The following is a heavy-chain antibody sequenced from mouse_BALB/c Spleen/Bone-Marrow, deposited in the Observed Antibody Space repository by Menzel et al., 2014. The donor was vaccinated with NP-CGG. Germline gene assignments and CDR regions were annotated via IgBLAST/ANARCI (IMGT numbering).Heavy chain of an antibody. CDR3: NGNYYAMDY. CDR2: IDPENGDT. D-gene: IGHD2-1*01. J-gene: IGHJ4*01. V-gene: IGHV14-4*02. CDR1: GFNIKDYY. Sequence: EVQLQQSGAELVRSGASVKLSCTASGFNIKDYYMHWVKQRPEQGLEWIGWIDPENGDTEYAPKFQGKATMTADTSSIPAFLQLSSLTSEDTAVYYCNGNYYAMDYWGQGTSVTVSS.